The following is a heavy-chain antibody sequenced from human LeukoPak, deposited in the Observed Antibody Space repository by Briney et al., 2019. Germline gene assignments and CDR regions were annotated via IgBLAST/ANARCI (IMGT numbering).Heavy chain of an antibody. CDR3: ARGTAGLDY. V-gene: IGHV3-23*01. CDR1: GFTFSSYA. Sequence: GGSLRLSCAASGFTFSSYAMSWVRQVPGKGLEWVSGISGSGGSTYYADSVKGRFTISRDNSKNSLFLQMNSLRAEDTAVYYCARGTAGLDYWGQGTLVTVSS. D-gene: IGHD4-17*01. J-gene: IGHJ4*02. CDR2: ISGSGGST.